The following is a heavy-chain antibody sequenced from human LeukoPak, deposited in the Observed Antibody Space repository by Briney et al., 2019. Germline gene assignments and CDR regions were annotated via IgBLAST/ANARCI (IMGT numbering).Heavy chain of an antibody. CDR3: ARGPRVGYPPLDWFDP. Sequence: SETLSLTCTVSGGSISSGGYYWSWIRQPPGKGLEWIGYIYHSGSTYYNPSLKSRVTISVDRSKNQFSLKLSSVTAADTAVYYCARGPRVGYPPLDWFDPWGQGTLVTVSS. CDR1: GGSISSGGYY. V-gene: IGHV4-30-2*01. D-gene: IGHD1-26*01. J-gene: IGHJ5*02. CDR2: IYHSGST.